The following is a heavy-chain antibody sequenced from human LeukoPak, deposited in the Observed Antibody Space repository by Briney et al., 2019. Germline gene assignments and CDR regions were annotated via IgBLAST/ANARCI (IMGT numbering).Heavy chain of an antibody. CDR2: ISSSGSTI. Sequence: QPGGSLRLSYAASGFTFSSYEMNWVRQAPGKGLEWVSYISSSGSTIYYADSVKGRFTISRDNAKNSLYLQMNSLRAEDTAVYYCARVSPNTVTTLQYFDYWGQGTLVTVSS. V-gene: IGHV3-48*03. J-gene: IGHJ4*02. CDR3: ARVSPNTVTTLQYFDY. D-gene: IGHD4-17*01. CDR1: GFTFSSYE.